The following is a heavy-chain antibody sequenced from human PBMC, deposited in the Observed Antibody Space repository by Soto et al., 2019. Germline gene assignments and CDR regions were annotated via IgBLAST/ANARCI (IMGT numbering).Heavy chain of an antibody. J-gene: IGHJ4*02. Sequence: GGSLRLSCAASGFTFSSYAMSWVRQAPGKGLEWVSAISGSGGSTYYADSVKGRFTISRDKSKNTLYQQMNSLRAEDTAVYYCAKAPGYSSSWYYFDYWGQGTLVTVSS. D-gene: IGHD6-13*01. CDR1: GFTFSSYA. CDR3: AKAPGYSSSWYYFDY. CDR2: ISGSGGST. V-gene: IGHV3-23*01.